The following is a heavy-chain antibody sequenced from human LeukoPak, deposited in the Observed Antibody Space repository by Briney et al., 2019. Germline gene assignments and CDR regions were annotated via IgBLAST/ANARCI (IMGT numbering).Heavy chain of an antibody. CDR3: ARDRITMVRGVLWRGYFDY. CDR1: GFTFSSYA. V-gene: IGHV3-64*01. CDR2: MSSNGGRT. Sequence: PGGSLRLSCAASGFTFSSYAMHWVSQAPGKGLEYVSAMSSNGGRTYYANSVKGRFTISRDNSKNTLYLQMGSLRAEDLAVYYCARDRITMVRGVLWRGYFDYWGQGALVSVSS. D-gene: IGHD3-10*01. J-gene: IGHJ4*02.